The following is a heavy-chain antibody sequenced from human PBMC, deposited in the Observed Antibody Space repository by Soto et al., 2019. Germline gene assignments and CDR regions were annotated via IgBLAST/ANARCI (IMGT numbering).Heavy chain of an antibody. V-gene: IGHV3-30-3*01. CDR3: ARPVWREDCNWGYFHL. J-gene: IGHJ2*01. CDR2: ISYDGSNK. D-gene: IGHD2-21*02. Sequence: QVQLVESGGGVVQPGRSLRLSCTASGFTFSSYAMHWVRQAPGKGLVWVAVISYDGSNKYYADSVKGRFTISRDNSKNTLYLQMNILRAEDTAVYYCARPVWREDCNWGYFHLWGRDTLVTVAS. CDR1: GFTFSSYA.